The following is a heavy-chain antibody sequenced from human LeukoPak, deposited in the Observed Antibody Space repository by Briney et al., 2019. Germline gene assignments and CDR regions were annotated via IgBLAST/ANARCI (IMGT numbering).Heavy chain of an antibody. Sequence: SETLSLTCAVYGGSFSGYYWSWIRQPPGKGLEWIGEINHSGSTNYNPSLKSRVTITVDTSMNEFSLTLSSVTAADTAVYYCARQTWLGIWKLGGTYWGQGTLVTVSS. CDR2: INHSGST. J-gene: IGHJ4*02. D-gene: IGHD3-16*01. V-gene: IGHV4-34*01. CDR3: ARQTWLGIWKLGGTY. CDR1: GGSFSGYY.